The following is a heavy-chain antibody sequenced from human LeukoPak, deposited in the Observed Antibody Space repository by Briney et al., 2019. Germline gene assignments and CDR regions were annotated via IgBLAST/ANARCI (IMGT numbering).Heavy chain of an antibody. V-gene: IGHV1-2*02. CDR3: ARARLRLFDY. CDR1: GYTFTSYG. D-gene: IGHD4-17*01. Sequence: ASVKVSCKASGYTFTSYGISWVRQAPGQGLEWMGWINPNSGGTNYAQKFQGRVTMTRDTSISTAYMELSRLRSDDTAVYYCARARLRLFDYWGQGTLVTVSS. J-gene: IGHJ4*02. CDR2: INPNSGGT.